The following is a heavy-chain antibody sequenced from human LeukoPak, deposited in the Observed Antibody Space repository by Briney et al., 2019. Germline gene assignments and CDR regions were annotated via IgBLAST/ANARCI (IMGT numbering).Heavy chain of an antibody. Sequence: ASVKVSCKASGYSFTNYGIGWVRQAPGQGLEWMGWISAYNGNTDYAQKLQGRVTITTDTSTSTAYMELRSLRSEDTAVYYCARRVSAAVFYYFYRDVWGKGTTVTVSS. CDR3: ARRVSAAVFYYFYRDV. CDR2: ISAYNGNT. V-gene: IGHV1-18*01. CDR1: GYSFTNYG. D-gene: IGHD6-25*01. J-gene: IGHJ6*03.